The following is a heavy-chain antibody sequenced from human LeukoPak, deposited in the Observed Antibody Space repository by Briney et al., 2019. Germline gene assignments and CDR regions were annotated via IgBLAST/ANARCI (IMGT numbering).Heavy chain of an antibody. V-gene: IGHV3-7*04. J-gene: IGHJ4*02. CDR2: IKYDGSET. D-gene: IGHD3-16*01. Sequence: TGGSLRLSCAASGLTFSSCWMTWVRQAPGKGLEWVATIKYDGSETYYVDSVRGRFSISRDNAKNSLYLQMNSLRAEDTAVYYCARDSTLSNYWGQGTLVTVSS. CDR1: GLTFSSCW. CDR3: ARDSTLSNY.